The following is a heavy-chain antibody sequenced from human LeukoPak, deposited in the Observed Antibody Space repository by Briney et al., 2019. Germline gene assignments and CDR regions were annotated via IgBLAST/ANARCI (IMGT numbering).Heavy chain of an antibody. D-gene: IGHD3-16*02. CDR2: IYYSGST. CDR3: ARHDPPFTYYDYIWGSYRTPFDY. V-gene: IGHV4-39*01. CDR1: GGSISSSSYY. J-gene: IGHJ4*02. Sequence: SETLSLTCTVSGGSISSSSYYWGWIRQPPGKGLEWIGSIYYSGSTYYNPSLKSRVTISVDTSKNQFSLKLSSVIAADTAVYYCARHDPPFTYYDYIWGSYRTPFDYWGQGTLVTVSS.